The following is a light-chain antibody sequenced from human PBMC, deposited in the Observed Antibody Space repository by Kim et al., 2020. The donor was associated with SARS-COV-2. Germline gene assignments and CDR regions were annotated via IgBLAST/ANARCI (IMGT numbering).Light chain of an antibody. Sequence: GQMVTIPCSRSRSNIGSKTLIRYHHLPATAPKGLMYTENARPSGVPDRFSGSKSGTSASLVISALQSEDEADYYCAAWDDSLSGRVFGGGTQLTVL. J-gene: IGLJ3*02. CDR1: RSNIGSKT. CDR2: TEN. CDR3: AAWDDSLSGRV. V-gene: IGLV1-44*01.